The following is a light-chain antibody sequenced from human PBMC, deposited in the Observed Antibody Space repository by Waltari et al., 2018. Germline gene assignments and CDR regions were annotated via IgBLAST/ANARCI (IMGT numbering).Light chain of an antibody. J-gene: IGLJ2*01. Sequence: QSVLTQPPSVSAAPGQKVTISCPGSYSHIGHHDVCWYRQLPETAPELLIYNNDKRPSGIPDRFSGSKSGTSATLDITGLQTGDEAEYYCATWDTSLSAGRIFGGGTKLSVL. CDR1: YSHIGHHD. V-gene: IGLV1-51*01. CDR2: NND. CDR3: ATWDTSLSAGRI.